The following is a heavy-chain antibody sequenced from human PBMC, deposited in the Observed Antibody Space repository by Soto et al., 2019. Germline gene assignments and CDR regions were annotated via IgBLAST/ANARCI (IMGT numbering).Heavy chain of an antibody. Sequence: RGSLRLSCAASGFTFSSYAMSWVRQAPGKGLEWVSAIGGSGGSTYYADSVKGRFTISRDNSKNTLYLQMNSLRAEDTAVYYCAKDSPRHAYYYYGMDVCGQGPTVTVYS. CDR1: GFTFSSYA. CDR3: AKDSPRHAYYYYGMDV. CDR2: IGGSGGST. J-gene: IGHJ6*02. V-gene: IGHV3-23*01.